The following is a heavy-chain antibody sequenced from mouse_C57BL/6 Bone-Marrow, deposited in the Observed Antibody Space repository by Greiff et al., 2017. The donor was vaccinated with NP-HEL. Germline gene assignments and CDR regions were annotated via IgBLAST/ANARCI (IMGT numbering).Heavy chain of an antibody. CDR3: ARSRDYDWFAY. V-gene: IGHV1-50*01. J-gene: IGHJ3*01. D-gene: IGHD2-4*01. CDR1: GYTFTSYW. Sequence: QVQLQQSGAELVKPGASVKLSCKASGYTFTSYWMQWVKQRPGQGLEWIGEIDPSDSYTNYNQKFKGKATLTVDTSSSTAYMQLSSLTSEDSAVYYCARSRDYDWFAYWGQGTLVTVSA. CDR2: IDPSDSYT.